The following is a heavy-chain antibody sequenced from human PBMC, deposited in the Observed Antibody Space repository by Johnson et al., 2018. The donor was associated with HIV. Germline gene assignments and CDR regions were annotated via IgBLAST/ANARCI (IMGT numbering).Heavy chain of an antibody. D-gene: IGHD6-13*01. CDR2: IRSKANSYAT. Sequence: VQLVESGGGLVQPGGSLKLSCAASGFTFSGSAMHWVRQASGKGLEWVGRIRSKANSYATAYAASVKGRFTISRDDSKNTAYLQINSLKTEDTAVYYCAKWSSSWTDAFDIWCQGTMVTVSS. CDR1: GFTFSGSA. CDR3: AKWSSSWTDAFDI. J-gene: IGHJ3*02. V-gene: IGHV3-73*02.